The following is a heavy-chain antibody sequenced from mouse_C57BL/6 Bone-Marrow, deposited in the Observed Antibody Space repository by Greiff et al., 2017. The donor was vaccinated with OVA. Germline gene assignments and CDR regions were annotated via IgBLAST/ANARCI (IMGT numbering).Heavy chain of an antibody. CDR2: IDPEDGET. CDR1: GFNIKDYY. J-gene: IGHJ1*03. V-gene: IGHV14-2*01. D-gene: IGHD1-1*01. Sequence: VQLQQSGAELVKPGASVKLSCTASGFNIKDYYMHWVKQRTEQGLEWIGRIDPEDGETKYAPKFQGKATITADTSSNTAYLQLSSLTSEDTAVYYCAPHGSSSYWYFDVWGTGTTVTVSS. CDR3: APHGSSSYWYFDV.